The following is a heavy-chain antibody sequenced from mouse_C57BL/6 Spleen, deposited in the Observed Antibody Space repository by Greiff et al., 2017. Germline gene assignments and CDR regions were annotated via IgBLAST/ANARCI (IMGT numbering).Heavy chain of an antibody. V-gene: IGHV1-22*01. Sequence: EVKLVESGPELVKPGASVKMSCKASGYTFTDYNMHWVKQSHGKSLEWIGYINPNNGGTSYNQKFKGKATLTVNKSSSTAYMELRSLTSEDSAVYYCARPITTVVYFDYWGQGTTLTVSS. CDR2: INPNNGGT. J-gene: IGHJ2*01. CDR3: ARPITTVVYFDY. CDR1: GYTFTDYN. D-gene: IGHD1-1*01.